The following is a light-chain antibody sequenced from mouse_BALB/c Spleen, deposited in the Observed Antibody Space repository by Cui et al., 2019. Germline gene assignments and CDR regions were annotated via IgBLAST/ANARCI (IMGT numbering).Light chain of an antibody. Sequence: QAVVTQESALTTSPGETVTLTCRSSTGAVTTSNYANWVQEKPDHLFTVLIGGTNNRAPGFPARFSGSLIGDKAALTIPGAQTEDEAIYFCALWYSNHWVFGGGTKLTVL. V-gene: IGLV1*01. CDR2: GTN. J-gene: IGLJ1*01. CDR1: TGAVTTSNY. CDR3: ALWYSNHWV.